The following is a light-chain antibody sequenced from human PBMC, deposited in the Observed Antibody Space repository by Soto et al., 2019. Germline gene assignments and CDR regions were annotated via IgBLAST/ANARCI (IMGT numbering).Light chain of an antibody. CDR1: SSDVGGYNY. Sequence: QSVLTQPASVSGSPGQSITISCTGTSSDVGGYNYVSWYQQHPGKAPKLMIYEVSNRPSGVSNRFSGSKSGNTASLTISGLQAEDDADYYCISYTSSSTLVVFCGGTKLTVL. CDR3: ISYTSSSTLVV. J-gene: IGLJ2*01. CDR2: EVS. V-gene: IGLV2-14*01.